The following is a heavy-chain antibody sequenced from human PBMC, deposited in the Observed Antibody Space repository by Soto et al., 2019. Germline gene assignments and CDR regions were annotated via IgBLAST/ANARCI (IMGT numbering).Heavy chain of an antibody. D-gene: IGHD3-22*01. CDR2: IYYSGST. CDR3: ARAQSYYYDSSGYYVYFDY. J-gene: IGHJ4*02. CDR1: GGSISSGGLY. V-gene: IGHV4-31*03. Sequence: QVQLQESGPGLVKPSQTLSLTCTVSGGSISSGGLYWSWIRQHPGKGLEWIGYIYYSGSTYYNPSLNSRVTISVDTSKNQFSLKLSSVTAADTAVYYCARAQSYYYDSSGYYVYFDYWGQGTLVTVSS.